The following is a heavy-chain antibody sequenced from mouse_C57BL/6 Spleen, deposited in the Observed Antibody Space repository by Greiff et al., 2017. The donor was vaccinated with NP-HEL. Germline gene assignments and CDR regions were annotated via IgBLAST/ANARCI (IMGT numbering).Heavy chain of an antibody. V-gene: IGHV1-5*01. CDR2: IYPGNSDT. CDR1: GYTFTSYW. CDR3: TRGVPWFAY. J-gene: IGHJ3*01. Sequence: EVQLQQSGTVLVRPGASVKLSCKTSGYTFTSYWMHWVKQRPGQGLEWIGAIYPGNSDTSYNQNFKGQAKLTADTSASPAYLELSSLTTEDTAVYVGTRGVPWFAYWGQGTLVTVSA.